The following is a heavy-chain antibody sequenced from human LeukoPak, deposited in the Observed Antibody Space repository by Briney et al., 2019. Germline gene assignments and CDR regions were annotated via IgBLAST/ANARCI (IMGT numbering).Heavy chain of an antibody. CDR3: ARAPAVAGTSSWFDP. CDR2: INHSGST. CDR1: GLTFSGYY. D-gene: IGHD6-19*01. J-gene: IGHJ5*02. Sequence: PSETLSLTCAVYGLTFSGYYWSWIRQPPGKGLEWIGEINHSGSTNYNPSLKSRVTISVDTSKNKFCLKLSSVTAADTAVYYCARAPAVAGTSSWFDPWGQGTLVTVSS. V-gene: IGHV4-34*01.